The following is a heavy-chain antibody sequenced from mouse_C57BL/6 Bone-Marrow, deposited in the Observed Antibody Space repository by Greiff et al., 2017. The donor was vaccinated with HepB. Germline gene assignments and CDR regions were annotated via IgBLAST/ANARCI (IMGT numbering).Heavy chain of an antibody. J-gene: IGHJ1*03. CDR2: INYDGSST. V-gene: IGHV5-16*01. Sequence: DVKLVESEGGLVQPGSSMKLSCTASGFTFSDYYMAWVRQVPEKGLEWVANINYDGSSTYYLDSLKSRFIISRDNAKNILYLQMSSLKSEDTATYYCAREADYYGSSYWYFDVWGTGTTVTVSS. CDR3: AREADYYGSSYWYFDV. CDR1: GFTFSDYY. D-gene: IGHD1-1*01.